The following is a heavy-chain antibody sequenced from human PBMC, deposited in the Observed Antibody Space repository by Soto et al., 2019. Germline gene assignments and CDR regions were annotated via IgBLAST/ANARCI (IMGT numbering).Heavy chain of an antibody. D-gene: IGHD5-12*01. CDR2: INPNSGGT. Sequence: QVQLVQSGAEVKKPGASVKVSCKASGYTFTGYYMHWVRQAPGQGLEWMGWINPNSGGTKYAQKFQGWVTMTRDTSLSTAYMELSRLRSDDTAVYYCARDRRHYSGYENYYYYGMDVWGQGTTVTVSS. CDR1: GYTFTGYY. J-gene: IGHJ6*02. V-gene: IGHV1-2*04. CDR3: ARDRRHYSGYENYYYYGMDV.